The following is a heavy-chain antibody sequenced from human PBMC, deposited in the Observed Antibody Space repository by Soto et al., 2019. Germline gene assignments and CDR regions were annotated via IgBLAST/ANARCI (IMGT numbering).Heavy chain of an antibody. CDR3: ARDLYWDTAMVTGY. Sequence: SLRLSCAACRFTFCSYGIHGVCQATGKGLEWVAVIRYDGSSKYYADSVKGRFTISRDNSKNTLYLQMNSLRAEDTAVYYCARDLYWDTAMVTGYWGQGTLVTVSS. V-gene: IGHV3-33*01. CDR2: IRYDGSSK. CDR1: RFTFCSYG. J-gene: IGHJ4*02. D-gene: IGHD5-18*01.